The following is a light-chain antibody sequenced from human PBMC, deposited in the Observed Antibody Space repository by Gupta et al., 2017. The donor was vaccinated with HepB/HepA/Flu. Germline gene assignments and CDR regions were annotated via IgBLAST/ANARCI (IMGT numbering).Light chain of an antibody. CDR3: QHYDNSFDYI. V-gene: IGKV3-20*01. Sequence: ESVLTQSPGTLSLSPGEGATLSCRASQKLNDDHLVWYQQKPGQAPRLLIYGASRRATGIPDRFSGGGYGTDFALTISRGEPEDFAVYYTQHYDNSFDYIYGQGTKLEIK. CDR1: QKLNDDH. J-gene: IGKJ2*01. CDR2: GAS.